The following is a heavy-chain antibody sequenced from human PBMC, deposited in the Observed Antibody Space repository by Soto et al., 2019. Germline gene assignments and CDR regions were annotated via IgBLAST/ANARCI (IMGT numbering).Heavy chain of an antibody. D-gene: IGHD1-26*01. V-gene: IGHV3-53*01. CDR3: ARWPRHGEWELPGYYYGMDV. CDR1: GFTVSSNY. CDR2: IYSGGSK. J-gene: IGHJ6*02. Sequence: GGSLRLSCAASGFTVSSNYMXWVXQAXGKGLEWVSVIYSGGSKYYADSVKGRFTISRGNSKNTLYLQMNSLRAEDTAVYYCARWPRHGEWELPGYYYGMDVWGQGTTVTVSS.